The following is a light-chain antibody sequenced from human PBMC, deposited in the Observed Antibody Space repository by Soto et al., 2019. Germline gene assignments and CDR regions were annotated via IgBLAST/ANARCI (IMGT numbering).Light chain of an antibody. CDR1: QSITSSY. Sequence: EIVMTQSPATLSVSPGGRATLSCRASQSITSSYLAWYQQKPGRAPRLLIFGASARATGIPARFSGSGSGTEFTLTISSLQSENFSVYFCQQYNNWPPWTFGQGTKVDIK. CDR3: QQYNNWPPWT. CDR2: GAS. V-gene: IGKV3-15*01. J-gene: IGKJ1*01.